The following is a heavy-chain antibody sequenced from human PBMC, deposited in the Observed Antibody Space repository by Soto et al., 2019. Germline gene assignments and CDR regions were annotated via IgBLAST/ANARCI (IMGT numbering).Heavy chain of an antibody. CDR3: AKTVPGTKY. J-gene: IGHJ4*02. D-gene: IGHD6-19*01. V-gene: IGHV3-23*01. CDR2: ISGSGDTT. Sequence: GGSLRLSCAASGFTFSSYAMTWVRQAPGKGLEWVSGISGSGDTTYYADSVKGRFTISRDNSKNTLYLQMNSLGAEDTAVYYCAKTVPGTKYWGQGTLVTVSS. CDR1: GFTFSSYA.